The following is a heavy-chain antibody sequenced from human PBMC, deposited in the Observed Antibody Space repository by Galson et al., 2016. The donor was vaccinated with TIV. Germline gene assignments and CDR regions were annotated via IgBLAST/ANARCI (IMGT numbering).Heavy chain of an antibody. CDR1: GFSFSAYG. J-gene: IGHJ3*01. D-gene: IGHD3-22*01. CDR2: ISYDGRET. V-gene: IGHV3-30*18. CDR3: AKSLHDSFGPNDA. Sequence: SLRLSCAASGFSFSAYGMHWVRQAPGKGLEWVAVISYDGRETQYADSVKGRSTVSRDNSKNTLYLDMNSLRPEDTAVYYCAKSLHDSFGPNDAWGQGTMVTVSS.